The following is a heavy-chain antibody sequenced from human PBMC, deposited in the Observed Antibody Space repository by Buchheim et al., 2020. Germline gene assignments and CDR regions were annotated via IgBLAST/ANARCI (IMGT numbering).Heavy chain of an antibody. V-gene: IGHV3-23*01. CDR2: ISESGGNT. D-gene: IGHD6-13*01. CDR1: GFTFSRYG. J-gene: IGHJ4*02. CDR3: AKDRDYSRPPYGFDY. Sequence: EVQLLESGGGSLQPGGSLRLSCAASGFTFSRYGMSWVRQAPGKGLEWVSRISESGGNTYYADSVKGRFPISRDNSKNTLYLQMNSLRVEDTAVYYCAKDRDYSRPPYGFDYWGQGTL.